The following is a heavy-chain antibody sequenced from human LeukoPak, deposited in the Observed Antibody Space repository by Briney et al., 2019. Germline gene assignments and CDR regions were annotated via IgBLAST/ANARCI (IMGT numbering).Heavy chain of an antibody. CDR3: ARVAYGDYGVFDY. CDR1: RFTFSDYW. CDR2: INRDGGST. D-gene: IGHD4-17*01. J-gene: IGHJ4*02. V-gene: IGHV3-74*01. Sequence: GGSLRLSCAASRFTFSDYWMHWVRQAPGKGLVWVSRINRDGGSTTYADSVKGRFTISRDNAKNTLYLQMNSLRAEDTAVYFCARVAYGDYGVFDYWGQGTLVTVSS.